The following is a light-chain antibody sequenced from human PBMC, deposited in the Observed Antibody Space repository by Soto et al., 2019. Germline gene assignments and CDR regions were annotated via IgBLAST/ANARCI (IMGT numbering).Light chain of an antibody. V-gene: IGKV3-20*01. CDR1: QTVFNNY. CDR3: QQYGSSPTT. CDR2: GAS. Sequence: EIVLTQSPGTLSLSPGERATLSCRASQTVFNNYLTWYQQKPGQAPRRLIFGASIRATGIPDRFSGSGSGTDFTLTISRLEPEDFAVYYCQQYGSSPTTFGQGTKVEIK. J-gene: IGKJ1*01.